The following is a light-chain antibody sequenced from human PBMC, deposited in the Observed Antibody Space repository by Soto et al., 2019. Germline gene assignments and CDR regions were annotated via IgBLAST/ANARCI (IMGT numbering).Light chain of an antibody. CDR1: QSVSSNY. V-gene: IGKV3-20*01. Sequence: EIVLTQSPGTLSLSPGERTTLSCRASQSVSSNYLAWYQQKPGQAPRLLIYDASSRATGIPDRFSGSGSGTDFTLTISGLEPEDFAVYYCRQYGTSPFTFGPGTKVDVK. CDR3: RQYGTSPFT. CDR2: DAS. J-gene: IGKJ3*01.